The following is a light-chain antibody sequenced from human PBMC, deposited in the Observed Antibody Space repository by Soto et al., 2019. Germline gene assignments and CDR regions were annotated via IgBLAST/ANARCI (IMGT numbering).Light chain of an antibody. CDR2: DAS. V-gene: IGKV3D-11*01. Sequence: EIVLTQSPATLSLSPGERATLSCRASQGVSSYLAWYQQKPGQAPRLLIYDASNRATGIPARFSGSGPGTDFTLTISSLEPEDFAVYYCQQYGGSLTYTFGQGTKLEI. CDR3: QQYGGSLTYT. CDR1: QGVSSY. J-gene: IGKJ2*01.